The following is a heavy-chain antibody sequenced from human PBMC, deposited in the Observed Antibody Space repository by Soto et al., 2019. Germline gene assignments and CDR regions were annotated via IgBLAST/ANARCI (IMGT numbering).Heavy chain of an antibody. CDR3: ANQAYNWSYLGAFDI. CDR2: ISYDGSNK. CDR1: GFTFSSYA. D-gene: IGHD1-7*01. J-gene: IGHJ3*02. Sequence: GGSLRLSCAASGFTFSSYAMHWVRQAPGKGLEWVAVISYDGSNKYYADSVKGRFTISRDNSKNTLYLQMNSLRAEDTAVYYCANQAYNWSYLGAFDIWGQGTMVTVSS. V-gene: IGHV3-30-3*01.